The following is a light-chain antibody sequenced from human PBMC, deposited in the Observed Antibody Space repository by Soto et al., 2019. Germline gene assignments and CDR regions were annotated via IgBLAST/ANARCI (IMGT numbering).Light chain of an antibody. Sequence: ETVLTQSPGTLSFSPVERATLSFSASQPVFIRYLAWYQQKPGQAPRLLIYGASTRATGIPDRFSGSGSGTDFTLTVSRPEPEDFAVYYCQQRSNWPPITFGQGTRLEIK. J-gene: IGKJ5*01. CDR1: QPVFIRY. V-gene: IGKV3D-20*02. CDR2: GAS. CDR3: QQRSNWPPIT.